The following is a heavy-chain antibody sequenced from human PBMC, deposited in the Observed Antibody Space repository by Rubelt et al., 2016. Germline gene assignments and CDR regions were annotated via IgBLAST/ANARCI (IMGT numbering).Heavy chain of an antibody. CDR3: ARDEDYGDYAD. V-gene: IGHV1-18*01. D-gene: IGHD4-17*01. CDR2: ISAYNGNT. Sequence: QVQLVQSGAEVKKPGASVKVSCKASGYTSTSYGISWVRQAPGQGLEWMGWISAYNGNTNEAGRLQGRVTMTPDTSTSTAYMGLRSLRSDDTAVYYCARDEDYGDYADWGQGTLVTVSS. J-gene: IGHJ4*02. CDR1: GYTSTSYG.